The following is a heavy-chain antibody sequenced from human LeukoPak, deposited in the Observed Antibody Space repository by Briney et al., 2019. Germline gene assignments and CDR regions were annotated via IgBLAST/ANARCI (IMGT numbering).Heavy chain of an antibody. Sequence: GGSLRLSCAASGFTFSSYAMHWVRQAPGKGLEWVASIPYDGSTKYYAHSVKGRFTISRDNSKNTLYLQMNSLRAEDTAVYYCAKDHNYYDSSGYTELGSWGQGTLVTVSS. CDR2: IPYDGSTK. D-gene: IGHD3-22*01. CDR1: GFTFSSYA. J-gene: IGHJ5*02. CDR3: AKDHNYYDSSGYTELGS. V-gene: IGHV3-30-3*01.